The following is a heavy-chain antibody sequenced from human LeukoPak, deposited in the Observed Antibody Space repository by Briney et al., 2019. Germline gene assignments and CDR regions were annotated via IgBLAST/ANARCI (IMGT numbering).Heavy chain of an antibody. CDR1: GGTFSSYA. V-gene: IGHV1-69*06. CDR3: ARAPRIQLSEGWDY. CDR2: IIPIFGAA. J-gene: IGHJ4*02. Sequence: SVKVSCKASGGTFSSYATSWVRQAPGQGLEWMGGIIPIFGAANYAQKFQGRVTITADKSTSTAYMELSSLRSEDTAVYYCARAPRIQLSEGWDYWGQGTLVTVSS. D-gene: IGHD5-18*01.